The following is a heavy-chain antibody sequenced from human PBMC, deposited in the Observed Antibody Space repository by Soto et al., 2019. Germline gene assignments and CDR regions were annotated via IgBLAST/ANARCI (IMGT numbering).Heavy chain of an antibody. D-gene: IGHD6-13*01. CDR2: IYYSGST. Sequence: NPSETLALTCTVSGGSISSYYWSWIRQPPEKGLEWIGYIYYSGSTNYNPSLKSRVTISVDTSKNQFSLKLSSVTAADTAVYYCARRLGVAAAGHAPNWFDPWGQGTLVTVSS. J-gene: IGHJ5*02. CDR1: GGSISSYY. V-gene: IGHV4-59*08. CDR3: ARRLGVAAAGHAPNWFDP.